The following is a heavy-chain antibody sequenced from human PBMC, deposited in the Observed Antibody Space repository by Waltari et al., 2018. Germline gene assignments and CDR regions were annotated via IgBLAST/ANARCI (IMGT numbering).Heavy chain of an antibody. CDR3: AKDHTGYDFWSGSPLDWYFDL. J-gene: IGHJ2*01. D-gene: IGHD3-3*01. CDR1: GGTFSSYA. CDR2: AIPIFGTA. V-gene: IGHV1-69*01. Sequence: QVQLVQSGAEVKKPGSSVKVSCKASGGTFSSYAISWVRQAPGQGLEWMGGAIPIFGTANNAQKFQGRVPITANESTSTAYMELSSLRTEDTAVYYCAKDHTGYDFWSGSPLDWYFDLWGRGTLVTVSS.